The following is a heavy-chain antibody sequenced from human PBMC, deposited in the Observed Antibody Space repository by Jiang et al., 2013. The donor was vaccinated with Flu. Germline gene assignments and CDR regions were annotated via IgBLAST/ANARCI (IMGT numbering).Heavy chain of an antibody. CDR2: ISSDGTET. D-gene: IGHD6-13*01. Sequence: LLESGGGVVQPGRSLRLSCAASGFIFSAYGMQWVRQAPGKGLEWVAAISSDGTETWYADSVKGQFTISRDNNKSTLYLQKSSLRADDTAVYYCARDGYPWGQGTLVTVSS. CDR3: ARDGYP. V-gene: IGHV3-33*01. CDR1: GFIFSAYG. J-gene: IGHJ5*02.